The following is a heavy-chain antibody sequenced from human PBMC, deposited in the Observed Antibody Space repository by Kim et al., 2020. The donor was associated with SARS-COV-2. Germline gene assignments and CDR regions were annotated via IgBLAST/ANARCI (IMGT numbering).Heavy chain of an antibody. V-gene: IGHV3-30*18. J-gene: IGHJ4*02. CDR1: GFTFSSYG. Sequence: GGSLRLSCVASGFTFSSYGMHWVRQAPGKGLEWVAVISYDGSNKYYADSVKGRFTISRDNSKNTLYLQMNSLRAEDTALYYCAKDVDSSDYYPDYWGQGTLVTVSS. CDR2: ISYDGSNK. D-gene: IGHD3-22*01. CDR3: AKDVDSSDYYPDY.